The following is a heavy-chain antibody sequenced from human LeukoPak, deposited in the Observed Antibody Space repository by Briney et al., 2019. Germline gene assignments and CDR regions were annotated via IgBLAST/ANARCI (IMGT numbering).Heavy chain of an antibody. Sequence: GGSLRLSCAASGFTFSSYAMHWVRQAPGKGLEWVAVISYDGSNKYYADSVKGRFTISRDNSKNTLYLQMNSPRAEDTAVYYCAKDSPGGAVGAIDYWGQGTLVTVSS. CDR3: AKDSPGGAVGAIDY. V-gene: IGHV3-30*04. D-gene: IGHD1-26*01. CDR1: GFTFSSYA. J-gene: IGHJ4*02. CDR2: ISYDGSNK.